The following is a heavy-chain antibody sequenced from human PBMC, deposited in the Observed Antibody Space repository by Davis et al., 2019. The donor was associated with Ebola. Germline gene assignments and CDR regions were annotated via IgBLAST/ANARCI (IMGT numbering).Heavy chain of an antibody. CDR3: AKEDFRYFDY. V-gene: IGHV3-21*04. J-gene: IGHJ4*02. CDR1: AFTFSTYS. D-gene: IGHD2/OR15-2a*01. CDR2: ISSDSDYI. Sequence: GESLKISCAASAFTFSTYSMSWVRQAPGKGLEWVSSISSDSDYIYYADSVKGRFTISRDNAKNSLYLHMNSLRPEDTAFYYCAKEDFRYFDYWGLGTLVTVSS.